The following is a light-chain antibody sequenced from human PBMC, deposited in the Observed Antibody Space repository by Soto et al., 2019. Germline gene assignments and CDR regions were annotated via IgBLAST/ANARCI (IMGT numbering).Light chain of an antibody. V-gene: IGLV1-47*01. CDR2: RNN. J-gene: IGLJ2*01. CDR3: AAWDARLSVCV. Sequence: QSVLTQPPSASGTPGQRVTISCSGSSSNIGSNYVYWYQQLPGTAPKLLIYRNNQRPSGVPDRFSGSKSGTSASLAISGLRSEDEADYYCAAWDARLSVCVFGGGTKLTVL. CDR1: SSNIGSNY.